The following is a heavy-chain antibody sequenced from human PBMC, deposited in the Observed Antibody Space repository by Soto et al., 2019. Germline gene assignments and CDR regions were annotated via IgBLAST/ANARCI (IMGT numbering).Heavy chain of an antibody. V-gene: IGHV1-69*12. Sequence: QVQLVQSGAEVKKPGSSVKVSCKASGGTFSSSSISWVRQAPGQGLEWMGGIIPIFGTANYTQKFQGRVTITAADSTRTAYMELSCLSSDDTAVYYWARPIRYYHERGGPSAWFDPWGQGTLVPVSS. CDR3: ARPIRYYHERGGPSAWFDP. CDR1: GGTFSSSS. CDR2: IIPIFGTA. J-gene: IGHJ5*02. D-gene: IGHD3-22*01.